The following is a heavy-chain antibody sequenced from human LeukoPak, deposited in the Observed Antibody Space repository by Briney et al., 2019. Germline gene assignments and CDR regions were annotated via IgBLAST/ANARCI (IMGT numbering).Heavy chain of an antibody. Sequence: ASVKVSCKASGYTFTSYYMHWVRQAPGQGLEWMGIINPSGGRTSYAQKFQGRVTMTRDTSTSTIYIELYCLRSDDTAVYYCARGGRDYGDTRFDPWGQGTLVTVSS. CDR3: ARGGRDYGDTRFDP. CDR1: GYTFTSYY. D-gene: IGHD4-17*01. CDR2: INPSGGRT. V-gene: IGHV1-46*01. J-gene: IGHJ5*02.